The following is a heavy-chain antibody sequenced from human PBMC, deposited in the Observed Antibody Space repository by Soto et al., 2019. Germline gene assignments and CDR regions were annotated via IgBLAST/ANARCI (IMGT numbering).Heavy chain of an antibody. V-gene: IGHV3-13*05. Sequence: EVQLVESGGGLVQPGGSLRLSCEASGFTFRNYDMHWVRQGTGKGLEWVSGISAAGDPDYADSVEGRCTISRENAQNSFFMQMNSLRVGDTAVYYCARTDRDFYGLDVWGQWTTVIVSS. CDR1: GFTFRNYD. CDR2: ISAAGDP. J-gene: IGHJ6*02. CDR3: ARTDRDFYGLDV.